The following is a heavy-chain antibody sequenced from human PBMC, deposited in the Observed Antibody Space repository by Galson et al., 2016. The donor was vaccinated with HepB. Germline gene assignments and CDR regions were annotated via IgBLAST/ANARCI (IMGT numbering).Heavy chain of an antibody. CDR2: IIPMSGRT. Sequence: SVKVSCKASGGAFSSSTFNWVRQAPGQGLEWMGEIIPMSGRTNYAQNFQGRLTITADKFTSTAYMELSSLRSEDTAVYYCARLDAYHYPYYFDYWGQGTLVTVS. J-gene: IGHJ4*02. D-gene: IGHD5-24*01. CDR3: ARLDAYHYPYYFDY. V-gene: IGHV1-69*06. CDR1: GGAFSSST.